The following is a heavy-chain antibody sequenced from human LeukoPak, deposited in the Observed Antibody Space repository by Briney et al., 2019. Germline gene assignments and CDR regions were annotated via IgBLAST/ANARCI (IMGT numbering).Heavy chain of an antibody. Sequence: NPSETLSLTCTVSGGSISTYSWTWIWQPPGQGLEWIGNIYYSGSTNYNPSLKSRVTISIDTSKNQFSLKVSSVTAADTAVYYCARAHSSGWPHMFDPWGQGTLVTVPS. V-gene: IGHV4-59*01. CDR3: ARAHSSGWPHMFDP. CDR2: IYYSGST. D-gene: IGHD6-19*01. J-gene: IGHJ5*02. CDR1: GGSISTYS.